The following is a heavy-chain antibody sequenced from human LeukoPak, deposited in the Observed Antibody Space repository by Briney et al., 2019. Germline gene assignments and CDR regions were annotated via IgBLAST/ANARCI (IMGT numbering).Heavy chain of an antibody. CDR3: ADYGVSGVRNNFY. CDR1: GLVFSSYA. D-gene: IGHD3-3*01. CDR2: ISVASNT. V-gene: IGHV3-23*01. J-gene: IGHJ4*02. Sequence: GGSLRLSCAASGLVFSSYAMSWVRQAPGKGLEWVSTISVASNTFYADSVKGRFTISRDNSRNTVYLQMTSLRADDTAVYYCADYGVSGVRNNFYWGQGTLVTVSS.